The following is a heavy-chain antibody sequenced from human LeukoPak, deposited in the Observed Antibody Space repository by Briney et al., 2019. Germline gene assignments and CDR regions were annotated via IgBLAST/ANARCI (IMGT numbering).Heavy chain of an antibody. CDR2: ISSSSRYI. D-gene: IGHD3-22*01. J-gene: IGHJ4*02. CDR1: VFTPSRFS. CDR3: ARGEALGTMIVVVNGGFDY. Sequence: GRSLRLSPAASVFTPSRFSMNWVPEAPRKGLECVSSISSSSRYIYYGDSVKGRFTISRDNAKNSLYMQMNTLRAEDTAVHYCARGEALGTMIVVVNGGFDYWGQGTLVTVSS. V-gene: IGHV3-21*01.